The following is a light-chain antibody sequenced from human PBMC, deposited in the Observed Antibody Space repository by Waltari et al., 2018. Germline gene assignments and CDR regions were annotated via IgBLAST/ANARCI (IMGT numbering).Light chain of an antibody. Sequence: VSSQPSLTVSPGGLVAPTCALCSRSLSPPLSPRWYQQSPGHTPRTLVYKANIRSSGVPDRFSGSVLGNKAVLIITGAQAEDESTYYCLLYMGSGIWVFGGGTKLTVL. CDR1: SRSLSPPLS. CDR2: KAN. CDR3: LLYMGSGIWV. J-gene: IGLJ3*02. V-gene: IGLV8-61*01.